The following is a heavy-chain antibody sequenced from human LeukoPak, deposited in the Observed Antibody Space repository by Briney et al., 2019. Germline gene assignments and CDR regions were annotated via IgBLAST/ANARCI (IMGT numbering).Heavy chain of an antibody. J-gene: IGHJ5*02. Sequence: SETLSLTCAVYGGSFSGYYWSWIRQPPGKGLEWIGEINHSGSTNYNPSLKSRATISVDTSKNQFSLKLSSVTAADTAVYYCARKFFGNWFDPWGQGTLDTVSS. CDR1: GGSFSGYY. V-gene: IGHV4-34*01. CDR2: INHSGST. CDR3: ARKFFGNWFDP. D-gene: IGHD3-3*01.